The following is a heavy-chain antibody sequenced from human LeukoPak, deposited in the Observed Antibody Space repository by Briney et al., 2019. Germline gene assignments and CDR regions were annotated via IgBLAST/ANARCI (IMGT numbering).Heavy chain of an antibody. D-gene: IGHD1-26*01. Sequence: PGGSLRLSCAASGFTFSSYAMSWVRQAPGKGLEWVSAISGSGGSTYYADSVKGRFTISRDNSKNTLYLQMNSLRAEDTAVYYCARMRRELHLTLDYWGQGTLVTVSS. CDR2: ISGSGGST. CDR1: GFTFSSYA. CDR3: ARMRRELHLTLDY. V-gene: IGHV3-23*01. J-gene: IGHJ4*02.